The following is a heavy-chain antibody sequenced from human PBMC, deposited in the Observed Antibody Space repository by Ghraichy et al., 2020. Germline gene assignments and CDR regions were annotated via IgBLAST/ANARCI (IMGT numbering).Heavy chain of an antibody. V-gene: IGHV3-48*02. CDR1: GFTLSSYS. Sequence: GGSLRLSCAASGFTLSSYSMNWVRQAPGKGLEWVSYISSSSSTIYYADSVKGRFTISRDNARNSLYLQMNSLRDEDTAVYYCAPLRLGDLRDFQHWGQGTLVTVSS. CDR2: ISSSSSTI. CDR3: APLRLGDLRDFQH. D-gene: IGHD3-16*01. J-gene: IGHJ1*01.